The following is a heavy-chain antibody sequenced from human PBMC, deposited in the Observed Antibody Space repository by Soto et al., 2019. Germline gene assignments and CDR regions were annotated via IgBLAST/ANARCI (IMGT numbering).Heavy chain of an antibody. CDR2: ISSSDNTI. CDR1: GFTFSDYY. CDR3: ARDSRPVTL. V-gene: IGHV3-11*01. D-gene: IGHD2-15*01. Sequence: GGSLRLSCAASGFTFSDYYMSWIRQAPGKGLEWVSNISSSDNTICYADSVKGRFTISRDNAKNSLYLQMSSLRAEDTAVYYCARDSRPVTLWGQGTLVTVSS. J-gene: IGHJ4*02.